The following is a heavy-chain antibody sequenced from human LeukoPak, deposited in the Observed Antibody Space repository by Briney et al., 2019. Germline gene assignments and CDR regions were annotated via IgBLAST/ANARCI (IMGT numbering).Heavy chain of an antibody. Sequence: PGRSLRLSCAASGFTFSSYGMHWVRQAPGKGLEWVAVISYDGSNKYYADSVKGRFTISRDNSKNTLYLQMNSLRAEDTAVYYCAKSGGGPSSPYYYYGMDVWGQVTTVTVSS. V-gene: IGHV3-30*18. CDR1: GFTFSSYG. CDR3: AKSGGGPSSPYYYYGMDV. J-gene: IGHJ6*02. CDR2: ISYDGSNK. D-gene: IGHD4-23*01.